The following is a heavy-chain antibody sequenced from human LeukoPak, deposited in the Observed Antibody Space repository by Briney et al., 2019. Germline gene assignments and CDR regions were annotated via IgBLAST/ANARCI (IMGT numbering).Heavy chain of an antibody. CDR1: GGSISSGGYS. V-gene: IGHV4-30-2*01. J-gene: IGHJ4*02. D-gene: IGHD6-19*01. CDR2: IYHSGST. Sequence: PSETLSLTCAVSGGSISSGGYSWSWIRQPPGKGLEWIGYIYHSGSTNYNPSLKSRVTISVDTSKNQFSLKLSSVTAADTAVYYCARARAPKIAVAGHRRWHFDYWGQGTLVTVSS. CDR3: ARARAPKIAVAGHRRWHFDY.